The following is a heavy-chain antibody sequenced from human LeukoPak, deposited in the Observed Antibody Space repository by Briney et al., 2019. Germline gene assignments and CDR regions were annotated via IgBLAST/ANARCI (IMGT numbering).Heavy chain of an antibody. V-gene: IGHV1-46*01. CDR3: ASGASGNYFSDY. CDR1: GYTFPSYY. J-gene: IGHJ4*02. Sequence: ASVKVSCKASGYTFPSYYIHWVRQAPGQGLAWMGIVNPSGGSTRYAQEHQGRVTMTRDTSTSTVYMELSSLRSEDTAVYYCASGASGNYFSDYWGQGTLVTVSS. D-gene: IGHD3-10*01. CDR2: VNPSGGST.